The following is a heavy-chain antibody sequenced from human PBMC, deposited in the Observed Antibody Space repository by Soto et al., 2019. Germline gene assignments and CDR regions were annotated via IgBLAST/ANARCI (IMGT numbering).Heavy chain of an antibody. J-gene: IGHJ4*02. V-gene: IGHV3-30-3*01. CDR1: GFTFSSYA. Sequence: QVQLVESGGGVVQPGRSLRLSCAASGFTFSSYAMHWVRQAPGKGLEWVAVISYDGSNKYYADPVKGRFTISRDNSKNTLYLQMNSLRAEDTAVYYCARDKYSSGWWDWGQGTLVTVSS. CDR3: ARDKYSSGWWD. D-gene: IGHD6-19*01. CDR2: ISYDGSNK.